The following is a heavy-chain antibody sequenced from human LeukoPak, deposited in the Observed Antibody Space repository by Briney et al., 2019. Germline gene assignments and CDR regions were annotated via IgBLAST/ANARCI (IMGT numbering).Heavy chain of an antibody. CDR1: GGSFSDYY. J-gene: IGHJ4*02. CDR3: ARGLADTVFGVVNTCPPDY. V-gene: IGHV4-34*01. CDR2: LNHSGNN. Sequence: PSETLSLTCGVSGGSFSDYYWTWIRQPPGKGLEWVGELNHSGNNNSKTSLRRGATITVETSKNEFTLMLRAVAAADTSVYYCARGLADTVFGVVNTCPPDYWGQGTLVTVSS. D-gene: IGHD3-3*01.